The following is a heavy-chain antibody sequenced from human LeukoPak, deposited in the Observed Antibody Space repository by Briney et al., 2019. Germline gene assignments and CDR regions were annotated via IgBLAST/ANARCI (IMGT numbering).Heavy chain of an antibody. V-gene: IGHV3-23*01. D-gene: IGHD4-23*01. CDR3: AKDYKRTVVTPYYFDY. J-gene: IGHJ4*02. CDR1: GFTFSSYW. CDR2: ISGSGGST. Sequence: GGSLRLSCAASGFTFSSYWMSWVRQAPGKGLEWVSAISGSGGSTYYADSVKGRFTISRDNSKNTLYLQMNSLRAEDTAVYYCAKDYKRTVVTPYYFDYWGQGTLVTVSS.